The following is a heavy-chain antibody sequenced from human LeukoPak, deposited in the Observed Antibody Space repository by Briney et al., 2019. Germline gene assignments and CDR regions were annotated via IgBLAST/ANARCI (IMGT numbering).Heavy chain of an antibody. CDR2: IIPVFGTA. D-gene: IGHD2-2*01. J-gene: IGHJ6*03. CDR3: ATGEPRVVPAAIQGGRYYYYYMDV. CDR1: GGTFSSYA. V-gene: IGHV1-69*13. Sequence: AASVKVSCKASGGTFSSYAISWVRQAPGQGLEWMGGIIPVFGTANYAQKFQGRVTITADESTSTAYMELSSLRSEDTAVYYCATGEPRVVPAAIQGGRYYYYYMDVWGKGTTVTVSS.